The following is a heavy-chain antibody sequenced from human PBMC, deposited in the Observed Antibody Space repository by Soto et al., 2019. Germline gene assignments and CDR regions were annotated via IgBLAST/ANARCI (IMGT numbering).Heavy chain of an antibody. D-gene: IGHD1-26*01. CDR2: IHHSGST. Sequence: QVQLQESGPGLVKPSETLSLTCAVSGGSISISNWWSWVRQTPGKGLEWIGQIHHSGSTNYSPSLPSLVTISVDKSKNQFSLKMNSVTAADTAVYYCARGGYYFYMDVWGKGTTVTVSS. V-gene: IGHV4-4*02. CDR3: ARGGYYFYMDV. CDR1: GGSISISNW. J-gene: IGHJ6*03.